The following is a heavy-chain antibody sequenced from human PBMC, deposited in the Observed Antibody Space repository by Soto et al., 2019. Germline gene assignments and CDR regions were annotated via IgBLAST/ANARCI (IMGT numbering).Heavy chain of an antibody. V-gene: IGHV1-18*01. Sequence: ASVKVSCKASGYTFTSYGISWVRQAPGQGLEWMGWISAYNGNTNYAQKLQGRVTMTTDTSTSTAYMELRSLRSDDTAVYYCARENRYCSGGSCYSARYYYGMDVWGQGTTVTVSS. CDR2: ISAYNGNT. D-gene: IGHD2-15*01. CDR3: ARENRYCSGGSCYSARYYYGMDV. J-gene: IGHJ6*02. CDR1: GYTFTSYG.